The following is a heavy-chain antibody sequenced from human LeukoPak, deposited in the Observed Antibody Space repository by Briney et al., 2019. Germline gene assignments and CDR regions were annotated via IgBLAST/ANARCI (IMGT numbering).Heavy chain of an antibody. D-gene: IGHD4-17*01. V-gene: IGHV4-39*07. CDR1: GGSISSSYSY. CDR3: ARDPDVDYGADYYGMDV. J-gene: IGHJ6*02. CDR2: IYYSGNT. Sequence: PSETLSLTCTVSGGSISSSYSYWGWIRQPPGKGLEWIGNIYYSGNTYYSPSLTSRVTLSVDTSENQFSLKLSSVTAADTAVYYCARDPDVDYGADYYGMDVWGQGTTVTVSS.